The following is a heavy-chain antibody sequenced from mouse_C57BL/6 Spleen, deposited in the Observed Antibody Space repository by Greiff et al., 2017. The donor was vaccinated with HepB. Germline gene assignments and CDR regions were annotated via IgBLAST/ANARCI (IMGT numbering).Heavy chain of an antibody. J-gene: IGHJ2*01. D-gene: IGHD1-1*01. CDR1: GYTFTSYC. V-gene: IGHV1-64*01. CDR2: IHPNSGST. Sequence: VQLQQSGAELVKPGASVKLSCKASGYTFTSYCMHWVKQRPGQGLEWIGMIHPNSGSTNYNEKFKSKATLTVDKSSSTAYMQLSSLTSEDAAVYYCARSTVVAPYYLDYWGQGTTLTVSS. CDR3: ARSTVVAPYYLDY.